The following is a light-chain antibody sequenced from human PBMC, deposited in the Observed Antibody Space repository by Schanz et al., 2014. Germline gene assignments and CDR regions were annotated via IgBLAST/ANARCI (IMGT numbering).Light chain of an antibody. J-gene: IGKJ1*01. CDR3: QQYNSYSRT. Sequence: DIQMTQSPSSLSASVGDRVTITCRASQSISIYLNWYQQKPGKAPKFLIYAASSLQSGVPSRFSGSGSGTDFTLTISCLQSEDFATYYCQQYNSYSRTFGQGTKVEIK. CDR1: QSISIY. CDR2: AAS. V-gene: IGKV1-16*01.